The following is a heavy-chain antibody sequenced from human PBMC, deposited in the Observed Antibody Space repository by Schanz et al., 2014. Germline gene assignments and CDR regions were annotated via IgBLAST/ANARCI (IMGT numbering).Heavy chain of an antibody. CDR3: AKDGRLPYYGTGSDFDY. D-gene: IGHD3-22*01. J-gene: IGHJ4*02. CDR2: ISWNSGSI. CDR1: GFPFNEYG. V-gene: IGHV3-9*01. Sequence: EVQLVESGGGLVQPGRSLRLSCAASGFPFNEYGMLWVRQAPGKGLEWVSSISWNSGSIDYADSVKGRFTISRDNAKNSLYLQMNSLRAEDTAVYYCAKDGRLPYYGTGSDFDYWGQGTLXAVSS.